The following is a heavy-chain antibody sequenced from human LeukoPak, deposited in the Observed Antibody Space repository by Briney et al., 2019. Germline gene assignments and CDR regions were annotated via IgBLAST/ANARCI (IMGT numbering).Heavy chain of an antibody. V-gene: IGHV3-66*01. J-gene: IGHJ5*02. CDR3: ARDSYFGDTRVRWFDP. CDR2: LYRDGPT. Sequence: GGSLTLSCAASGFTVSNNYMSWVRQAPGKGLEWVSVLYRDGPTYYADSVKDRFTISRDNSKNTLYLQMNSLRAEDTAVYYCARDSYFGDTRVRWFDPWGQGTLVAVSS. D-gene: IGHD4-17*01. CDR1: GFTVSNNY.